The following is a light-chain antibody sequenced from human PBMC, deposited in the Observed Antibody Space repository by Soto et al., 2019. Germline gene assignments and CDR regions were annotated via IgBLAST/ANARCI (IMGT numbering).Light chain of an antibody. Sequence: EIVLTQSPGTLSLSPEERATLSCRAIHSVSGNYLAWYQQKPGQSPRLLIYGSSDRATGIPDRFSGSGSGTDFTLTITRVEPEDFAVYYCQHYGSSPPYTFGQGTKLEIK. CDR1: HSVSGNY. CDR3: QHYGSSPPYT. V-gene: IGKV3-20*01. J-gene: IGKJ2*01. CDR2: GSS.